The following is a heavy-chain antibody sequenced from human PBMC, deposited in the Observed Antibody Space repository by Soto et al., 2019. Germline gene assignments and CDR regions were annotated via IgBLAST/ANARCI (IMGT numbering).Heavy chain of an antibody. CDR2: ISGSGGST. CDR3: AKDASIVVVIAMYFDY. V-gene: IGHV3-23*01. Sequence: AGGSLRLSCAASGFTFSSYAMSWVRQAPGKGLEWVSAISGSGGSTYYADSVKGRFTISRDNSKNTLYLQMNSLRAEDTAVYYCAKDASIVVVIAMYFDYWGQGTLVTVSS. J-gene: IGHJ4*02. CDR1: GFTFSSYA. D-gene: IGHD2-21*01.